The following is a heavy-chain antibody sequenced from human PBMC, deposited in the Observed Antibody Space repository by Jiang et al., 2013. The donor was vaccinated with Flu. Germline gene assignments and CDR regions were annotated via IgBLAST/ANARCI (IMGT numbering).Heavy chain of an antibody. CDR3: AKVRRSGYSYGKYCGGDCYQDY. CDR1: GFTFSSYG. V-gene: IGHV3-30*02. J-gene: IGHJ4*02. CDR2: IRYDGSNK. Sequence: VQLVESGGGVVQPGGSLRLSCAASGFTFSSYGMHWVRQAPGKGPEWVAFIRYDGSNKYYADSVKGRFTISRDNSKNTLYLQMNSLRAEDTAVYYCAKVRRSGYSYGKYCGGDCYQDYWGQGTLVTVS. D-gene: IGHD2-21*02.